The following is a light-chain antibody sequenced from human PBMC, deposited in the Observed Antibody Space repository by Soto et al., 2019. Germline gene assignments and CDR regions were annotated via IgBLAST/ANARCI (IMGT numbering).Light chain of an antibody. V-gene: IGLV2-18*02. CDR3: SSYTSSSTYV. J-gene: IGLJ1*01. Sequence: QSVLTQPPSVSGSPGQSVTISCTGTSSDVGSYNRVSWYQQPPGTAPKLMIYEVSNRPSGVPDRFSGSKSGNTASLTISGLQAEDEDEYYCSSYTSSSTYVFGTGTKLTVL. CDR2: EVS. CDR1: SSDVGSYNR.